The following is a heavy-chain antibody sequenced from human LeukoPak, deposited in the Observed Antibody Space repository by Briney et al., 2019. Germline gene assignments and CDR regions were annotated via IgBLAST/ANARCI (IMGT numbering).Heavy chain of an antibody. Sequence: GGSLRLSCAASGFIFSTYGMHWVRQAPGKGLEWVAFIRYDGSNKYYADSVKGRFTISRDNSKNTLYLQMNSLRAEDTAVYYCAKVILGHCSSASCYSDYWGQGTLVTVSS. V-gene: IGHV3-30*02. D-gene: IGHD2-2*01. J-gene: IGHJ4*02. CDR1: GFIFSTYG. CDR3: AKVILGHCSSASCYSDY. CDR2: IRYDGSNK.